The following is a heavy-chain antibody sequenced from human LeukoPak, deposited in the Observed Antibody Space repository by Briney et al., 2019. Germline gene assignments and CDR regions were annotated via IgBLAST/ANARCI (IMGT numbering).Heavy chain of an antibody. D-gene: IGHD3-3*01. V-gene: IGHV1-2*06. Sequence: ATVKVSCKASGYTFTGYYMHWVRQAPGQGLEWMGRINPNSGCTNYAQKFQGRVTMTRDTSISTAYMELSRLRSDDTAVYYCARVNSIRTIFGVVIGWDYWGQGTLVTVSS. CDR1: GYTFTGYY. CDR2: INPNSGCT. CDR3: ARVNSIRTIFGVVIGWDY. J-gene: IGHJ4*02.